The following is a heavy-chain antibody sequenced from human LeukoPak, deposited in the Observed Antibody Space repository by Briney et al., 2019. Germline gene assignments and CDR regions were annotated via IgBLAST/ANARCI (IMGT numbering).Heavy chain of an antibody. CDR2: INPNSGGT. V-gene: IGHV1-2*02. Sequence: ASVKVSCKASGYTFTGYYMHWVRQAPGQGLEWMGWINPNSGGTNYAQKFQGRVTMNRDTSISTAYIELSRLRSDDTAVYYCARAPPLRPYSAENWFDPWGQGTLVTVSS. J-gene: IGHJ5*02. D-gene: IGHD2-21*01. CDR1: GYTFTGYY. CDR3: ARAPPLRPYSAENWFDP.